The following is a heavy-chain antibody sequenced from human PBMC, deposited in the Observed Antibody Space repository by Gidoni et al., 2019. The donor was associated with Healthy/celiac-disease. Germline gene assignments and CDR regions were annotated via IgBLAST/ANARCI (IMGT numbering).Heavy chain of an antibody. CDR1: GYSFTSYW. CDR3: ARVGQNSWFDP. V-gene: IGHV5-51*03. Sequence: EVQLVQSGAEVKKPGESLKISCKGSGYSFTSYWNGWVRQMPGKGLEWLGIIYPGYADTRYSPSFQGQVTISADKSINPAYLQWSSLKASDTAMYYCARVGQNSWFDPWGQGTLVTVSS. J-gene: IGHJ5*02. CDR2: IYPGYADT.